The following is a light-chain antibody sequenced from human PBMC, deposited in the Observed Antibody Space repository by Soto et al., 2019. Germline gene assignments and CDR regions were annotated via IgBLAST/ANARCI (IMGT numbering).Light chain of an antibody. CDR3: AAWDDSLSGLYV. V-gene: IGLV1-47*01. CDR2: RND. Sequence: QSAVTQPPSASGTPGQQVTISCSGSSSNIGNNYVFWYQHVPGTAPKLLIYRNDQRPSGVPDRFSASKSGTSASLAISGLRSEDEADYYCAAWDDSLSGLYVIGTGTKVTVL. CDR1: SSNIGNNY. J-gene: IGLJ1*01.